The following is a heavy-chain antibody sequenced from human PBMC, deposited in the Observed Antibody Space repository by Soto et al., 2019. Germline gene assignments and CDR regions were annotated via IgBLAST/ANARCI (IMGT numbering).Heavy chain of an antibody. CDR1: GFTFSSYI. J-gene: IGHJ6*02. V-gene: IGHV3-21*01. CDR2: ISSSSSYI. Sequence: GGSLRLSCAASGFTFSSYIMNWVRQAPGKGLEWASSISSSSSYIYYADSVKGRFTISRDNAKNSLYLQMNSLRAEDTAVYYRARNWNYEDSNYYYYGMDVWGQGSPITVSS. CDR3: ARNWNYEDSNYYYYGMDV. D-gene: IGHD1-7*01.